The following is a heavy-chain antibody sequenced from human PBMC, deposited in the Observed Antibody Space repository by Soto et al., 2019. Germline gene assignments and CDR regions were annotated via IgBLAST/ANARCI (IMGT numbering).Heavy chain of an antibody. CDR1: GGTFSSYA. CDR3: ARVYCGGDCYSYYYYYGMDV. D-gene: IGHD2-21*02. J-gene: IGHJ6*02. Sequence: ASVKVSCKASGGTFSSYAISWVRQAPGQGPEWMGGIIPIFGTANYAQKFQGRVTITADKSTSTAYMELSSLRSEDTAVYYCARVYCGGDCYSYYYYYGMDVWGQGTTVTVSS. CDR2: IIPIFGTA. V-gene: IGHV1-69*06.